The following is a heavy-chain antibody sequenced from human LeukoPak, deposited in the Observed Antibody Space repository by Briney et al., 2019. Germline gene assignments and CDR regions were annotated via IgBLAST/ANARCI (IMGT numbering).Heavy chain of an antibody. CDR2: ISGSGGST. J-gene: IGHJ4*02. Sequence: GGSLRLSCAASGFTFSSYAMSWVRQAPGKGLEWVSAISGSGGSTYYADSVKGRFIISRDNSKNTLYLQMNSLRAEDTAVYYCARGPGSSVYASAIDYWGQGTLVTVSS. CDR1: GFTFSSYA. CDR3: ARGPGSSVYASAIDY. V-gene: IGHV3-23*01. D-gene: IGHD2-8*01.